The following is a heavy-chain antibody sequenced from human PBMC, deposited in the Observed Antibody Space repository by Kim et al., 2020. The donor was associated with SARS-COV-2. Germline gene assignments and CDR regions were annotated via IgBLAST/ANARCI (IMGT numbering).Heavy chain of an antibody. CDR1: GFTVSSNY. CDR2: IYSGGST. J-gene: IGHJ4*02. D-gene: IGHD3-22*01. Sequence: GGSLRLSCAASGFTVSSNYMSWVRQAPGKGLEWVSVIYSGGSTYYADSVKGRFTISRDNSKNTLYLQMNSLRAEDTAVYYCARVGDSSDYFDYWGQGTLVTVSS. V-gene: IGHV3-53*01. CDR3: ARVGDSSDYFDY.